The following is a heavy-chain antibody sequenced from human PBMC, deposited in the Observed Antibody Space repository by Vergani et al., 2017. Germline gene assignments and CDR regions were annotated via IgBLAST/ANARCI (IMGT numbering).Heavy chain of an antibody. J-gene: IGHJ4*02. CDR1: GFPFSSHA. V-gene: IGHV3-23*01. CDR3: GRGSDNYN. Sequence: EVQLLQSEGAVVQPGGPLRLSCVASGFPFSSHAMSWVRQGHGQGLEWVSSIKNNGESTHYADSVKGRFTISRVNSKNTLYLQRNSVRVEDTAVYYCGRGSDNYNWGQGTLVTVSS. D-gene: IGHD4/OR15-4a*01. CDR2: IKNNGEST.